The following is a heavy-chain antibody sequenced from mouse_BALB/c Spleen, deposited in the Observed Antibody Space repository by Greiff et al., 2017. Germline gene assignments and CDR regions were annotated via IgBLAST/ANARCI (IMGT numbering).Heavy chain of an antibody. CDR2: ISSDGSYT. CDR3: ARQGSVDPFAY. V-gene: IGHV5-6*01. CDR1: GFTFSSYV. J-gene: IGHJ3*01. Sequence: EVMLVESGGDLVKPGGSLRLSCAASGFTFSSYVMSWVRQTPDKRLEWVATISSDGSYTYYPDSLKGRFTISRDNAKNTLYLQMSSLKSEDTAVYYCARQGSVDPFAYWGQGTPVTVSA.